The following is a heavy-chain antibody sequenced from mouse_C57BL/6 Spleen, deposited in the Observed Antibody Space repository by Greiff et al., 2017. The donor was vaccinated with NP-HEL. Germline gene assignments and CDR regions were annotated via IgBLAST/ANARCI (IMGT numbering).Heavy chain of an antibody. CDR3: TVVYEGNYGAMDD. Sequence: DVHLVESGGGLVQPGGSMKLSCVASGFTFSNYWMNWVRQSPEKGLEWVAQIRLKSDNYATHYAASVKGRFPISRADSKSSVYMQMNNVRAEDTGSYYCTVVYEGNYGAMDDWGQGTSVTGSA. CDR2: IRLKSDNYAT. V-gene: IGHV6-3*01. D-gene: IGHD2-1*01. CDR1: GFTFSNYW. J-gene: IGHJ4*01.